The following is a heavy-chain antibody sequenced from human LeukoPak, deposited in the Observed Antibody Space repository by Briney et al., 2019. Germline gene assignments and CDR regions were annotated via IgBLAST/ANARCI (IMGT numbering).Heavy chain of an antibody. J-gene: IGHJ4*02. Sequence: GGSLRLSCAASGFTFSSYAMSWVRQAPGKGLEWVSGTSGSGGSTYYAGSVKGRFTISRDNSKNTLYLQMNSLRVEDTAVYYCAKYGGSQCYSHLDSWGQGTPVTVSS. CDR1: GFTFSSYA. D-gene: IGHD2-15*01. CDR3: AKYGGSQCYSHLDS. V-gene: IGHV3-23*01. CDR2: TSGSGGST.